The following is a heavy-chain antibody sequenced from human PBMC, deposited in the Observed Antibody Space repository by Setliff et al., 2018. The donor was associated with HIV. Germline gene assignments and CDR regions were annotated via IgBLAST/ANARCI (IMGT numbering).Heavy chain of an antibody. CDR1: GFTFSNYG. J-gene: IGHJ6*03. CDR3: ARGGNNWNPHSYYYYMDV. CDR2: ISSSSSPI. V-gene: IGHV3-48*01. Sequence: GGSLRLSCAASGFTFSNYGMNWVRQAPGKGLEWIAYISSSSSPIYYAASVRGRFTISRDSGENSLYLQMNSLRVEGTAVYYCARGGNNWNPHSYYYYMDVWGKGTTVTVSS. D-gene: IGHD1-20*01.